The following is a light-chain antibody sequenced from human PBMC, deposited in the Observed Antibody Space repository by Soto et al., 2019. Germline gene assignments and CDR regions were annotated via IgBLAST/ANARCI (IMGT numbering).Light chain of an antibody. V-gene: IGKV3-20*01. CDR2: GAS. CDR3: QQYGSSLDT. J-gene: IGKJ2*01. CDR1: QSVSSSY. Sequence: IVLTQSPGTLSLSAGERATLSCRASQSVSSSYLAWYQQKPGQAPRLLIYGASSRATGIPDRFSGSGSGTDFTLTISRLEPEDFAVYYCQQYGSSLDTFGKGTKLEIK.